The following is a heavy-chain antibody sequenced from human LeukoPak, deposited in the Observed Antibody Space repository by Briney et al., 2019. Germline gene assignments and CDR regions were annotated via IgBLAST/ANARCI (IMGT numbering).Heavy chain of an antibody. CDR1: GFTFSSYE. V-gene: IGHV3-48*03. D-gene: IGHD3-10*01. J-gene: IGHJ6*03. CDR3: GGGGFGEAYYYYYYMDV. Sequence: GGSLRLSCAASGFTFSSYEMNWVRQAPGKGLEWVSYISSSGSTIYYADSVKGRFTISRDNSKNTLYLQINSLRAEDTAVYYCGGGGFGEAYYYYYYMDVWGKGTTVTVSS. CDR2: ISSSGSTI.